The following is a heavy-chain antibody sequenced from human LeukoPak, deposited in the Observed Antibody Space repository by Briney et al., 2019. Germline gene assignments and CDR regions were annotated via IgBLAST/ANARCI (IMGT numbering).Heavy chain of an antibody. CDR3: AKDSCSSTSCLSDAFDI. D-gene: IGHD2-2*01. Sequence: GGSLRLSCAASGFTFSSCGMSWVRQAPGKGLEWLSAISGSGGSTYYADSVKGRFTISRDNSKNTLYLQMNSLRAEDTAVYYCAKDSCSSTSCLSDAFDIWGQGTMVTVSS. V-gene: IGHV3-23*01. CDR2: ISGSGGST. J-gene: IGHJ3*02. CDR1: GFTFSSCG.